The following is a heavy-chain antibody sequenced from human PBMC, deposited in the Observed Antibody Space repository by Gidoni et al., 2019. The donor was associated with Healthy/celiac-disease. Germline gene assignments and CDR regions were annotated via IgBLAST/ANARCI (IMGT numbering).Heavy chain of an antibody. Sequence: VQLVQSGAAVKKPGESLKISCQGPGYSFTSYWIGWVRQMPGKGLEWMGLIYPGDSDTRYSPSFQGQVTIAADKSISTAYLQWSSLKASDTAMYYCARHVHGDYVTIDYWGQGTLVTVSS. J-gene: IGHJ4*02. CDR2: IYPGDSDT. D-gene: IGHD4-17*01. CDR3: ARHVHGDYVTIDY. CDR1: GYSFTSYW. V-gene: IGHV5-51*01.